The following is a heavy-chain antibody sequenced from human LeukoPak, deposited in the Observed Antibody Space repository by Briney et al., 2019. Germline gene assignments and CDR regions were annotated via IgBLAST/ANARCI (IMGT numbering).Heavy chain of an antibody. CDR1: GYSFSTYD. D-gene: IGHD3-22*01. CDR2: MRPKKSDT. Sequence: ASVKVSCKASGYSFSTYDINWVRQAPGPGLEWLGWMRPKKSDTGYARKFQDRVTLTWNISTDTAYMELNSLTPEDTAVYFCAGGPPEDTSSGYWGQGTLVTVSS. J-gene: IGHJ4*02. V-gene: IGHV1-8*01. CDR3: AGGPPEDTSSGY.